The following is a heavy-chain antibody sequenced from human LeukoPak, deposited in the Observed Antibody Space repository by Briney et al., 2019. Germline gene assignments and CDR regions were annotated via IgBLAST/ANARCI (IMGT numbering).Heavy chain of an antibody. CDR1: GGSISSYF. D-gene: IGHD5-24*01. V-gene: IGHV4-59*01. Sequence: SETLSLTCTVSGGSISSYFWHWIRQPPGKGLEWLGYIFDSGTTAYNPSLKRRLTMSVDTSKDQFSLNLNSVTAADTAVYYCARDPDGYKFFDYWGRGSPVTVSS. J-gene: IGHJ4*02. CDR3: ARDPDGYKFFDY. CDR2: IFDSGTT.